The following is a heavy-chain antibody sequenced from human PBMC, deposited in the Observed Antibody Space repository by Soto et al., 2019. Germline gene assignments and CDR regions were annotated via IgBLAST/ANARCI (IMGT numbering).Heavy chain of an antibody. CDR2: IIWKSGSI. J-gene: IGHJ6*02. D-gene: IGHD7-27*01. CDR1: GCTFDDYS. V-gene: IGHV3-9*01. Sequence: EVQLVESGGGLVQPGRSLRLSCAASGCTFDDYSIHWVRQAPGKGLECGSSIIWKSGSIADAGSAKGQITISRDNAKTSLDLQMKSLRAEDTALFYCAKEYIWGGGRAYYVMTVWGQGTTVTVSS. CDR3: AKEYIWGGGRAYYVMTV.